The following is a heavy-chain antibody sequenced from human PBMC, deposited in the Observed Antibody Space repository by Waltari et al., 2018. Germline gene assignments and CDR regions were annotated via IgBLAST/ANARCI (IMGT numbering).Heavy chain of an antibody. CDR2: INPNSGGT. J-gene: IGHJ4*02. CDR3: ARAPYDYDSRYYFDY. CDR1: GHTFTGYY. D-gene: IGHD5-12*01. V-gene: IGHV1-2*06. Sequence: QVQLVQSGAEVKKPGASVKVYCTASGHTFTGYYMHWVRQAPGQGLEWMGRINPNSGGTNYAQKFQGRVTMTRDTSISTAYMELSRLRSDDTAVYYCARAPYDYDSRYYFDYWGQGTLVTVSS.